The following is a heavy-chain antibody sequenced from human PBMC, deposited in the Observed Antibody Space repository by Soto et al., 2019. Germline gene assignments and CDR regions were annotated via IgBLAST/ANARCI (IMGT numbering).Heavy chain of an antibody. V-gene: IGHV3-30*18. CDR3: AKGGVGSTSNAFDI. D-gene: IGHD1-26*01. Sequence: PGGSLRLSCAASGFTFRSYGMHWVRQAPAKGLEWVAVISYDGSNKYYADSVKGRFTISRDNSKNTLYLQMNSLRAEDTAVYYCAKGGVGSTSNAFDIWGLGTMVTVS. J-gene: IGHJ3*02. CDR1: GFTFRSYG. CDR2: ISYDGSNK.